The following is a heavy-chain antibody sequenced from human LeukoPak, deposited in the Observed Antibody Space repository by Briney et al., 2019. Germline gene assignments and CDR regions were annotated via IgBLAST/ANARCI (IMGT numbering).Heavy chain of an antibody. J-gene: IGHJ3*02. CDR2: ISYDGSNK. CDR1: GFTFSSYG. V-gene: IGHV3-30*03. Sequence: PGGSLRLSCAASGFTFSSYGMHWVRQAPGKGLEWVAVISYDGSNKYYADSVKGRFTISRDNSKNTLYLQMNSLRAEDTAVYYCARERITMIVVVRPSFDIWGQGTMVTVSS. CDR3: ARERITMIVVVRPSFDI. D-gene: IGHD3-22*01.